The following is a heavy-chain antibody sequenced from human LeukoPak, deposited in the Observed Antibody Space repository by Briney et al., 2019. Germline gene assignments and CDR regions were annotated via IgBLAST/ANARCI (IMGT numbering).Heavy chain of an antibody. Sequence: PGRSLRLSCAASGFTFRSYAMHWVRQAPGKGLEWVTVISNDGSNKYYADSVKGRFTISRDNSKNTLYPQMNSLRAEDTAVYYCASDYYESSGYEYWGQGTLVTVSS. V-gene: IGHV3-30-3*01. CDR1: GFTFRSYA. CDR2: ISNDGSNK. CDR3: ASDYYESSGYEY. J-gene: IGHJ4*02. D-gene: IGHD3-22*01.